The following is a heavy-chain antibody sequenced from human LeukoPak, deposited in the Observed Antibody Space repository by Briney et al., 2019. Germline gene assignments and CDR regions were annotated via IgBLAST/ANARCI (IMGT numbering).Heavy chain of an antibody. CDR2: INPNSGGT. CDR3: AREYGEGAIFTP. D-gene: IGHD3-9*01. CDR1: GYTFTGYY. V-gene: IGHV1-2*02. J-gene: IGHJ5*02. Sequence: ASVKVSCKASGYTFTGYYVHWVRQAPGQGLEWMGWINPNSGGTNYAQKFQGRVTMTRDTSISTAYMELSRLRSDDTAVYYCAREYGEGAIFTPWGQGTLVTVSS.